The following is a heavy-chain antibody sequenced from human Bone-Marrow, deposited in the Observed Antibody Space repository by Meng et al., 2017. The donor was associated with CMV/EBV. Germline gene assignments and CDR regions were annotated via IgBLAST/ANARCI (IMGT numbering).Heavy chain of an antibody. V-gene: IGHV3-15*01. Sequence: GGSLRLSCAASGFTFSNAWMSWVRQAPGKGLEWVGRIKSKTDGGTTDYAAPVKGRFTISRDDSKNMLNLQMNSLRAEDTAVYYCAKDRTIVVVDPGSEYYYGMDVWGQGTTVTVSS. CDR1: GFTFSNAW. CDR2: IKSKTDGGTT. CDR3: AKDRTIVVVDPGSEYYYGMDV. J-gene: IGHJ6*02. D-gene: IGHD2-15*01.